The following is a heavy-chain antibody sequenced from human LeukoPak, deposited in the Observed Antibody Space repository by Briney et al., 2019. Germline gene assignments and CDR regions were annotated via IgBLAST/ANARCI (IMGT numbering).Heavy chain of an antibody. V-gene: IGHV1-46*01. CDR3: ATDKRRDGYQVDY. CDR1: GYTFTSNY. CDR2: ISPSGGST. D-gene: IGHD5-24*01. Sequence: ASVKVSCKAFGYTFTSNYMHWVRQAPGQGPEWMGVISPSGGSTTYAQKFQGRVTITADKSTSTAYMELSSLRSEDTAVYYCATDKRRDGYQVDYWGQGTLVTVSS. J-gene: IGHJ4*02.